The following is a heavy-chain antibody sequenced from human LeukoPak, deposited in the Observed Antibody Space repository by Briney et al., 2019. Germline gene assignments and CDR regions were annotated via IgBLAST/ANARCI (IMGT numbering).Heavy chain of an antibody. J-gene: IGHJ4*02. CDR2: MSSSGGKT. CDR1: GFTFSSYA. V-gene: IGHV3-64D*09. Sequence: GGSPRLSCSASGFTFSSYAMHWVRQAPGKGLEYVSAMSSSGGKTYYADSMKGRFIISRDNSKNTLYLQLSSLTAEDTAVYFCVKGAESYCDSRSDYWGQGTLVTVSS. D-gene: IGHD3-22*01. CDR3: VKGAESYCDSRSDY.